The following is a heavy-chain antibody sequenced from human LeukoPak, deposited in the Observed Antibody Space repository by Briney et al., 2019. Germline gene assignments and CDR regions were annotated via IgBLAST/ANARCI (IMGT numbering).Heavy chain of an antibody. CDR2: INTDESRT. Sequence: PGGSLRLSCAASGFTFSNYWMHWVRQVPGKGLVWVSRINTDESRTNYADSVEGRFTISRDNAKNTLYLQMNSLRAEDTAVYYCASSHETYYDFWSGYAFDIWGQGTMVTVSS. CDR1: GFTFSNYW. V-gene: IGHV3-74*01. CDR3: ASSHETYYDFWSGYAFDI. J-gene: IGHJ3*02. D-gene: IGHD3-3*01.